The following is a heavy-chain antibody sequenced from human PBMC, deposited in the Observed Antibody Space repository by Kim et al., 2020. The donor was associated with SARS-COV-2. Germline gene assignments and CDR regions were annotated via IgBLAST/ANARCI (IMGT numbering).Heavy chain of an antibody. Sequence: GGSLRLSCAASGFTFSSYDMHWVRQATGKGLEWVSAIGTAGDTYYPGSVKGRFTISRESAKNSLYLQMNSLRARDTAVYYCARGGIGTTPITMVRGVKFYGMDVWGQGTTVTVSS. D-gene: IGHD3-10*01. CDR3: ARGGIGTTPITMVRGVKFYGMDV. V-gene: IGHV3-13*01. J-gene: IGHJ6*02. CDR2: IGTAGDT. CDR1: GFTFSSYD.